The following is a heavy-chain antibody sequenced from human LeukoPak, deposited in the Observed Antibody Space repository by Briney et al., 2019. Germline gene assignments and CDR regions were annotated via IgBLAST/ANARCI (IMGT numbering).Heavy chain of an antibody. D-gene: IGHD6-13*01. V-gene: IGHV3-23*01. CDR2: ISGSGGST. CDR1: GFTFSSYA. CDR3: AKDELANYYFDY. J-gene: IGHJ4*02. Sequence: PGGSLRLSCVASGFTFSSYAMSWVRQAPGKGLEWVSAISGSGGSTYYADSVKGRFTISRDNSKNTLYLQMNSLRAEDTAVYYCAKDELANYYFDYWGQGTLVTVSS.